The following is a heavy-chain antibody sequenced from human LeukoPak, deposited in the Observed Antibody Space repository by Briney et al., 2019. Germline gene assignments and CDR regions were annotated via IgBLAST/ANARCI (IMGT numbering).Heavy chain of an antibody. CDR1: GFTFDDYT. CDR3: AKEGRDGYKPAATNYYYYYVDV. J-gene: IGHJ6*03. V-gene: IGHV3-43*01. D-gene: IGHD5-24*01. CDR2: ISWDGGST. Sequence: PGGSLRLSCAASGFTFDDYTMHWVRQAPGKGLEWVSLISWDGGSTYYADSVKGRFTISRDNSKNSLYLQMNSLRTEDTALYYCAKEGRDGYKPAATNYYYYYVDVWGKGTTVTVSS.